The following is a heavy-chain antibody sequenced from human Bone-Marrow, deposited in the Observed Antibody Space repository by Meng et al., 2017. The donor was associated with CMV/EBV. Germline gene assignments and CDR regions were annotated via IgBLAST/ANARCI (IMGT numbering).Heavy chain of an antibody. J-gene: IGHJ4*02. V-gene: IGHV3-30*04. CDR3: ASPCGGDCYV. CDR2: VSNDGNNK. CDR1: GFTFSKYS. D-gene: IGHD2-21*01. Sequence: GGSLRLSCAASGFTFSKYSAHWVRQAPDKGLEWVALVSNDGNNKYYAGSARGRFTVSIDNSKNTLYLQMDSLRVEDTAVYYCASPCGGDCYVWGQGTVVTFAS.